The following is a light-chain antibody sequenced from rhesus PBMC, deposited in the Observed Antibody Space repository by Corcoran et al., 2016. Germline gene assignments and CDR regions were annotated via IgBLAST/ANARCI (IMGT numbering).Light chain of an antibody. CDR1: QSLLHRNGYTY. Sequence: DIVMTQTPLSLSVTPGEPASISCRSSQSLLHRNGYTYLHWYLQKPGQSPQLLIYLVSTRASVVPDRFRGSGSGTDFQLKISRVEAEDVGVYYCEQTLQTPRTFVQGTKVEI. CDR3: EQTLQTPRT. CDR2: LVS. V-gene: IGKV2-78*01. J-gene: IGKJ1*01.